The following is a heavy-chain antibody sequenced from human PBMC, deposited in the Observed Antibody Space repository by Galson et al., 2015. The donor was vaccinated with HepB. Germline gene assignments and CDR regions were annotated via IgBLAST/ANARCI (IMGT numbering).Heavy chain of an antibody. CDR2: ISAYNGNT. J-gene: IGHJ5*02. Sequence: SVKVSCKASGYTFTSYGVSWVRQAPGQGLEWMGWISAYNGNTNYAQKLQGRVTMTTDTSTSTAYMELRSLRSDDTAVYYCARVQFITMVRGVIIAPTPNWFDPWGQGTLVTVSS. D-gene: IGHD3-10*01. CDR1: GYTFTSYG. V-gene: IGHV1-18*01. CDR3: ARVQFITMVRGVIIAPTPNWFDP.